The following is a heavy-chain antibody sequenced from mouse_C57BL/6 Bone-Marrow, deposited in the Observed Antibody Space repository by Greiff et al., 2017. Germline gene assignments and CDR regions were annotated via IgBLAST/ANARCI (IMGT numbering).Heavy chain of an antibody. CDR3: ARFGYSWYFDV. CDR2: IHPNSGST. D-gene: IGHD2-3*01. J-gene: IGHJ1*03. CDR1: GYTFTSYW. Sequence: QVQLQQPGAELVKPGASVKLSCKASGYTFTSYWMHWVKQRPGPGLEWIGMIHPNSGSTNYNEKFKSKATLTVDKSSSTAYMQLSSLTSEDTAVYDCARFGYSWYFDVWGTGTTVTVSS. V-gene: IGHV1-64*01.